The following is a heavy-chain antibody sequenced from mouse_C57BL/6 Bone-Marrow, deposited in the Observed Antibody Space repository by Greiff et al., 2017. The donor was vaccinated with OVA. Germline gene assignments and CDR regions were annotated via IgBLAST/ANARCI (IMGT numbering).Heavy chain of an antibody. CDR2: IYPGGGYT. CDR3: ARGYLYYFDY. V-gene: IGHV1-63*01. J-gene: IGHJ2*01. Sequence: VQLQQSGAELVRPGTSVKMSCKASGYTFTNYWIGWAKQRPGHGLEWIGDIYPGGGYTNYNEKFKGKATLTADKYSSTAYMQFSSLTSEDSAIYYCARGYLYYFDYWGQGTTLTVSS. D-gene: IGHD3-1*01. CDR1: GYTFTNYW.